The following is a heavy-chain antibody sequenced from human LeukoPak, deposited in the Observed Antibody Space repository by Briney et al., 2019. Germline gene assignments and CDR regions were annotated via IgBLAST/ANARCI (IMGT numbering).Heavy chain of an antibody. CDR2: INPNSGGT. CDR3: ARDFHGANWFDP. D-gene: IGHD3-10*01. V-gene: IGHV1-2*02. J-gene: IGHJ5*02. Sequence: ASVKVSCKASGYTFTGYYMHWVRQAPGQGLEWMGWINPNSGGTNYAQKFQGRVTMTRDTSISTAYMELSRLRSDDTAVYYCARDFHGANWFDPWGQGTLVTVSS. CDR1: GYTFTGYY.